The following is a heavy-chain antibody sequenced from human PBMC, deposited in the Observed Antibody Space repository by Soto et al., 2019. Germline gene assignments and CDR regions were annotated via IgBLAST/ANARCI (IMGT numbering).Heavy chain of an antibody. CDR1: SGSISSSNW. V-gene: IGHV4-4*02. CDR2: IYHSGST. CDR3: ARGGFRREQGLDY. Sequence: PSETLSLTCAVSSGSISSSNWWSWVRQPPGKGLEWIGEIYHSGSTNYNPSLKSRVTISVDKSKNQFSLKLSSVTAADTAVYYCARGGFRREQGLDYWGQGTLGTVSS. J-gene: IGHJ4*02.